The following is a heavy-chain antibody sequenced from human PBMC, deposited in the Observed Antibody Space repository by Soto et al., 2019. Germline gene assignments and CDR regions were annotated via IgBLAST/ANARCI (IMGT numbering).Heavy chain of an antibody. CDR1: GYTFTSYG. D-gene: IGHD3-22*01. J-gene: IGHJ2*01. Sequence: VASVKVSCKASGYTFTSYGISWVRQAPGQGLEWMGWISAYNGNTNYAQKLQGRVTMTTDTSTSTAYMELRSLRSDDTAVYYCARGPYYYDSSGYYYYPDWYFDLWGRGTLVTVSS. CDR2: ISAYNGNT. V-gene: IGHV1-18*04. CDR3: ARGPYYYDSSGYYYYPDWYFDL.